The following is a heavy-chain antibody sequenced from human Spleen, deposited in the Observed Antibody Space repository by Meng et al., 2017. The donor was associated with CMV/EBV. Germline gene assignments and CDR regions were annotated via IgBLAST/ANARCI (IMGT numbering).Heavy chain of an antibody. CDR1: GFTFSDYW. CDR2: IKSKTDGGTT. CDR3: TTHSGSSHLIY. V-gene: IGHV3-15*01. J-gene: IGHJ4*02. Sequence: GESLKISCAASGFTFSDYWMAWVRQTPGKGLEWVGRIKSKTDGGTTDYAAPVKGRFTISRDDSKSTLYLQVNSLKTEDTAVYYCTTHSGSSHLIYWGQGTLVTVSS. D-gene: IGHD6-13*01.